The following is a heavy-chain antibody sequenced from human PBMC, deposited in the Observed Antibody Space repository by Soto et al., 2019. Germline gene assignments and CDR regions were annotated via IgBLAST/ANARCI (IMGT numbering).Heavy chain of an antibody. CDR3: ARGFQSSFGY. CDR2: ISYSGYT. Sequence: PSETLSLTCTVSGASINSAAYYWSWIRHRPGEGLDWIGFISYSGYTFQNPSLKSRLLLSVATSKNQFSLELSFVTAADTAVYYCARGFQSSFGYWGQGTQVTVSS. D-gene: IGHD2-21*01. J-gene: IGHJ4*02. V-gene: IGHV4-31*03. CDR1: GASINSAAYY.